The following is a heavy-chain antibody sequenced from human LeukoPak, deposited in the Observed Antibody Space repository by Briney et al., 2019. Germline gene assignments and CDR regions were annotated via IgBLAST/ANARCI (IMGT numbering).Heavy chain of an antibody. CDR1: GGSISSSSYY. Sequence: SETLSLTCTVSGGSISSSSYYWGWIRQPPGKGLEWIGSIYYSGSTYYNPSLKSRVTISVDTSKNQFSLKLSSVTAADTAVYYCARVVGATIFHFDYWGQGTLVTVSS. CDR3: ARVVGATIFHFDY. CDR2: IYYSGST. V-gene: IGHV4-39*07. D-gene: IGHD1-26*01. J-gene: IGHJ4*02.